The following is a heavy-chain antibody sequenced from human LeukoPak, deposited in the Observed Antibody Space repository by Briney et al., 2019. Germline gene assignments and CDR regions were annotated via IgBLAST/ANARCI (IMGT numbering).Heavy chain of an antibody. D-gene: IGHD2-2*01. CDR2: ISSSSSYI. J-gene: IGHJ6*02. CDR3: ARDFPSYQLLIYAGYYYYGMDV. V-gene: IGHV3-21*01. CDR1: GFTFNSYS. Sequence: AGGSLGLSCAASGFTFNSYSMNWVRQAPGKGLEWVSSISSSSSYIYYADSVKGRFTISRDNAKNSLYLQMNSLRAEDTAVYYCARDFPSYQLLIYAGYYYYGMDVWGQGTTVTVSS.